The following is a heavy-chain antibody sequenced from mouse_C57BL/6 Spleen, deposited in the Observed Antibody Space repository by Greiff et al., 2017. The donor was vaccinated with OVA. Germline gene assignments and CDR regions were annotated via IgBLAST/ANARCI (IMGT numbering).Heavy chain of an antibody. CDR1: GYTFTSYW. D-gene: IGHD1-1*01. CDR2: IDPSDSYT. V-gene: IGHV1-50*01. CDR3: ARRRITTGNAMDY. J-gene: IGHJ4*01. Sequence: VQLQQPGAELVKPGASVKLSCKASGYTFTSYWMQWVKQRPGQGLEWIGEIDPSDSYTNYNQKFKGKATLTVDTSSSTAYMQLSSLTSEDSAVYYCARRRITTGNAMDYWGQGTSVTVSS.